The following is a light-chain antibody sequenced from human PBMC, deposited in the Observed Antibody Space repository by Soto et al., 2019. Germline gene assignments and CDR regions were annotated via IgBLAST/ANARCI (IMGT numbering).Light chain of an antibody. CDR2: EVR. Sequence: QSALTQPASVSGSPGQSITISCTGTSSDVGAYNFVSWYQHHPGRAPKLIIYEVRNRPSGVSNRLSGSKSGNTASLTISGLQADDEADYYCCSYTSSSIRVFGGGTKVTVL. CDR3: CSYTSSSIRV. V-gene: IGLV2-14*01. CDR1: SSDVGAYNF. J-gene: IGLJ3*02.